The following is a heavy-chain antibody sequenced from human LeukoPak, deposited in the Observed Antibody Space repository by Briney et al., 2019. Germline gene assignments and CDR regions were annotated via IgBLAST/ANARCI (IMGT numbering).Heavy chain of an antibody. CDR1: GFTFSSYS. CDR2: ISSNGGST. J-gene: IGHJ4*02. CDR3: ARGVLMGNFDY. D-gene: IGHD3-10*01. V-gene: IGHV3-64*01. Sequence: GALRLSCAASGFTFSSYSINWVRQAPGKGLEYVSAISSNGGSTYYANSVKGRFTISRDNSKNTLYLQMGSLRAEDMAVYYCARGVLMGNFDYWGQGTLVTVSS.